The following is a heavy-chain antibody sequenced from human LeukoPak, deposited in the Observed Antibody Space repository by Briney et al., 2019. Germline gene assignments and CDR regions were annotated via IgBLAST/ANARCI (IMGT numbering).Heavy chain of an antibody. Sequence: ASVKVSCKASGGTFSSYAISWVRQAPGQGLEWMGRIIPILGIANYAQKFQGRVTITADKSTSTAYMELSSLRSEDTAVYYCARGTYYYDSSGYLDFVYWGQGTLVTVSS. CDR2: IIPILGIA. D-gene: IGHD3-22*01. J-gene: IGHJ4*02. V-gene: IGHV1-69*04. CDR1: GGTFSSYA. CDR3: ARGTYYYDSSGYLDFVY.